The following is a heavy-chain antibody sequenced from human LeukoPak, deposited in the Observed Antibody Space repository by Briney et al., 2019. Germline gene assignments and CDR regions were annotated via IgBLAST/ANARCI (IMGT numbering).Heavy chain of an antibody. V-gene: IGHV5-51*01. J-gene: IGHJ3*02. Sequence: GESLKISCKGSGYSFTSYWVGWVRQMPGKGLEWMGIIYPGDSDTRYSPSFQGQVTISADKSISTAYLQWSSLKASDTAMYYCATGLRRPGSSDAFDIWGQGTMVTVSS. CDR3: ATGLRRPGSSDAFDI. CDR1: GYSFTSYW. CDR2: IYPGDSDT. D-gene: IGHD1-26*01.